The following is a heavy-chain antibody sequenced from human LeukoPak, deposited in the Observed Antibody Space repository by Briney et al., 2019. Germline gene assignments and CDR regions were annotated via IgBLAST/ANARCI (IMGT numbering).Heavy chain of an antibody. CDR2: LFYSGST. V-gene: IGHV4-59*13. Sequence: AEPLSLTCSVSGGFMSCYYWSCLRPPRGKGLVWIGYLFYSGSTNYNPSLKSRVTISVDTSKIQFSLKLSAVTAADTAAYYCARTVTYYYDSSGYKDYFDYWGQGTLVTVSS. J-gene: IGHJ4*02. CDR1: GGFMSCYY. D-gene: IGHD3-22*01. CDR3: ARTVTYYYDSSGYKDYFDY.